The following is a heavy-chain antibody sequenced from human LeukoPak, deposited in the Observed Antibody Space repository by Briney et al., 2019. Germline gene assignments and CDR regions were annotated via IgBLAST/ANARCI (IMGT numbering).Heavy chain of an antibody. CDR1: GFTFSSYA. D-gene: IGHD2-2*01. Sequence: GGSLRLSCAASGFTFSSYAMHWVRQAPGKGLEWVAVISYDGSNKYYADSVKGRFTISRDNSKNTLFLQMNSLRAEDTAVYYCAKEAQGCSITSCYFDSWGQGTLVTVSS. CDR2: ISYDGSNK. CDR3: AKEAQGCSITSCYFDS. V-gene: IGHV3-30-3*01. J-gene: IGHJ4*02.